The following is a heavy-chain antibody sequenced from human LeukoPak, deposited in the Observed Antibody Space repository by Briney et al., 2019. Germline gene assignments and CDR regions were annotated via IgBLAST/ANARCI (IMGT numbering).Heavy chain of an antibody. CDR3: ARQETPDPYYDILTGYPEVWFDP. D-gene: IGHD3-9*01. J-gene: IGHJ5*02. CDR2: IYTSGST. CDR1: GGSFSGYY. Sequence: SETLSLTCAVYGGSFSGYYWSWIRQPPGKGLEWIGYIYTSGSTNYNPSLKSRVTISVDTSKNQFSLKLSSVTAADTAVYYCARQETPDPYYDILTGYPEVWFDPWGQGTLVTVSS. V-gene: IGHV4-4*09.